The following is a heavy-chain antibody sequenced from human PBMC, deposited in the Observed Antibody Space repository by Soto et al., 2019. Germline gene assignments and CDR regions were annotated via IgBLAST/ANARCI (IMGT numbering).Heavy chain of an antibody. D-gene: IGHD3-9*01. J-gene: IGHJ3*02. CDR3: ARLNYDILTGYYWSAAFDI. Sequence: SETLSLTCAVSSGSISSSNWWSWVRQPPGKGLEWIGEIYHSGSTNYNPSLKSRVTISVDKSKNQFSLKLSSVTAADTAVYYCARLNYDILTGYYWSAAFDIWGQGTMVTVSS. CDR1: SGSISSSNW. CDR2: IYHSGST. V-gene: IGHV4-4*02.